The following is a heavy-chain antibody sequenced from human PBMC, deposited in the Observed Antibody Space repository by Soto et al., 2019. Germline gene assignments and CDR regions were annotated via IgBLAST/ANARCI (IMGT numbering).Heavy chain of an antibody. CDR3: ARDVPTVTTGGPDY. D-gene: IGHD4-17*01. CDR1: GYTFTSYG. V-gene: IGHV1-18*01. J-gene: IGHJ4*02. CDR2: ISAYNGNT. Sequence: QVQLVQSGVEVEKPGASVKVSCKASGYTFTSYGVSWVRQAPGQGLEWMGWISAYNGNTNYAQKFQGRVTMTTDTSTSTAYMELRSLRSDDTAVYYCARDVPTVTTGGPDYWGQGTLATVSS.